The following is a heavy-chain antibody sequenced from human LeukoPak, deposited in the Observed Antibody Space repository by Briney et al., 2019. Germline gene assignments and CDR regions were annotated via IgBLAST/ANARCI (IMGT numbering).Heavy chain of an antibody. V-gene: IGHV3-9*01. J-gene: IGHJ4*02. CDR2: ISRNSGSI. D-gene: IGHD3-22*01. CDR1: GFTFDDYA. CDR3: AKDSDYDSSGYSLFDY. Sequence: PGGSLRLSCAASGFTFDDYAMHWVRQAPGKGLEWVSGISRNSGSIGYADSVKGRFTISRDNAKNSLYLQMNSLRAEDTALYYCAKDSDYDSSGYSLFDYWGQGTLVTVSS.